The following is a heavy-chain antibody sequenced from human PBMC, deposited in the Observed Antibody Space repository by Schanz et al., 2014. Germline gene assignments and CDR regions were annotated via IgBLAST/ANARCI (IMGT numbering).Heavy chain of an antibody. J-gene: IGHJ4*02. CDR3: ARDSGSSSWYPSDY. V-gene: IGHV3-23*01. CDR1: GFTFFGSFA. D-gene: IGHD6-13*01. CDR2: MSGSGSTA. Sequence: EVQLLESGGGLVQPGGSLRLSCVASGFTFFGSFAMSCVRQAPGKGLEWVSGMSGSGSTADYADSVKGRFTISRDNSRKTLYLQMNSLRAEDTALYYCARDSGSSSWYPSDYWGQGTLVTVSS.